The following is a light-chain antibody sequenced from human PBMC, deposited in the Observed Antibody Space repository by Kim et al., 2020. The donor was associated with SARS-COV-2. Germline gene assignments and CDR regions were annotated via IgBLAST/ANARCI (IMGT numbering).Light chain of an antibody. CDR1: KLGDKY. CDR3: QAWDTSTAVV. J-gene: IGLJ2*01. CDR2: QDS. Sequence: SYELTQPTSVSVSPGQTASITCSGDKLGDKYACWYQQKPGQSPFLVIYQDSKRPSGIPERFSGSNSGNTATLTISGTQAMDEADYYCQAWDTSTAVVFGG. V-gene: IGLV3-1*01.